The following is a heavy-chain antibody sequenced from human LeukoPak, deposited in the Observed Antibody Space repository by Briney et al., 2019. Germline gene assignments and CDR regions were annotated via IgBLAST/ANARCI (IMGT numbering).Heavy chain of an antibody. V-gene: IGHV4-59*01. Sequence: SETLSLTCAVSDGSISSYYWNWIRQPPGKGLEWIGFIYYSGYTDYNPSLKSRVTISLDTSKNQFSLKLSSVTAADTAEYYCARGGSGSYDVGYYFDSWGQGTLVTVSS. J-gene: IGHJ4*02. CDR2: IYYSGYT. CDR3: ARGGSGSYDVGYYFDS. CDR1: DGSISSYY. D-gene: IGHD1-26*01.